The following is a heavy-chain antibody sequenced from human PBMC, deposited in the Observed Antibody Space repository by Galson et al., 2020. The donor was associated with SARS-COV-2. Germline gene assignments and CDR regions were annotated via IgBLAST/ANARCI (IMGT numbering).Heavy chain of an antibody. D-gene: IGHD3-9*01. CDR1: GFTFSNYV. V-gene: IGHV3-23*01. CDR2: ISANGGDT. CDR3: ARVNYDILTDYLDGYYFDC. Sequence: GESLKISCAASGFTFSNYVMSWVRQAPGKGLQWVSGISANGGDTYSADSVKGRFTISRDNSKDTLFLQINSLRGEDTAVYYCARVNYDILTDYLDGYYFDCWGQGTLVTVTS. J-gene: IGHJ4*02.